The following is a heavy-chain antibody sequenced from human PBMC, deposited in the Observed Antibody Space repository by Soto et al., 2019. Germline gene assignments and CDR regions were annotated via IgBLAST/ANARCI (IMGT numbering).Heavy chain of an antibody. CDR3: TRXWVDYYGSGNYYPRFDP. J-gene: IGHJ5*02. CDR1: GFGFHTYW. V-gene: IGHV3-74*01. CDR2: INSDGDTS. D-gene: IGHD3-10*01. Sequence: GGSLRLSCVASGFGFHTYWMHWVRQVPGKGLVWVARINSDGDTSTYADSVKGRFSISRDNTKNTLFLQMNGLRDDDTAVYYCTRXWVDYYGSGNYYPRFDPWGPGALVTVSS.